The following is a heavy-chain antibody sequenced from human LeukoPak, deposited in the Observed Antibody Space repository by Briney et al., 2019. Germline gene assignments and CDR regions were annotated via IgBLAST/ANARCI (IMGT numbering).Heavy chain of an antibody. CDR2: IKSKNVGGTT. CDR1: GFTFSSYT. V-gene: IGHV3-15*01. J-gene: IGHJ5*02. Sequence: GGSLRLSCAASGFTFSSYTMNWVRQAPGKGLEWVGRIKSKNVGGTTDYAAPVKGRFTISRDDSKNTVYLQMNSLKIEDTAVYYCTSHAAFDPWGQGTLVTVSS. CDR3: TSHAAFDP.